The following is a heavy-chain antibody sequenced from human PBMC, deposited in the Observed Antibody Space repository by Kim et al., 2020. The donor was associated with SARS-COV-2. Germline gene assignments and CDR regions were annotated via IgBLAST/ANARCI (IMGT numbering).Heavy chain of an antibody. Sequence: SETLSLTCAVYGGSFSGYYWSWIRQPPGKGLEWLGEINHSGSTNYNPSLKSRVTISVDTSKNQFSLKLSSVTAADTAVYYCARGPAVTTPYWYFDLWGRGTLVTLSS. CDR3: ARGPAVTTPYWYFDL. D-gene: IGHD4-17*01. CDR2: INHSGST. V-gene: IGHV4-34*01. J-gene: IGHJ2*01. CDR1: GGSFSGYY.